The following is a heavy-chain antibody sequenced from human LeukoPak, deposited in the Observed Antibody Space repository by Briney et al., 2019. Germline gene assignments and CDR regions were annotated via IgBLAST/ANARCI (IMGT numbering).Heavy chain of an antibody. Sequence: GGSLRLSCAASGFTLSRYSMNWVRQAPGKGLEWVSVIYSGGSTYYADSVKGRFTISRDNSKNTLYLQMNSLRAEDTAVYYCAREIKVATNGNWFDPWGQGTLVTVSS. V-gene: IGHV3-66*01. CDR1: GFTLSRYS. J-gene: IGHJ5*02. CDR2: IYSGGST. D-gene: IGHD5-12*01. CDR3: AREIKVATNGNWFDP.